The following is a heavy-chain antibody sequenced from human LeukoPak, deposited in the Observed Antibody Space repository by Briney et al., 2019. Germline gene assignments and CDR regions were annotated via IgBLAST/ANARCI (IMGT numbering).Heavy chain of an antibody. D-gene: IGHD6-19*01. V-gene: IGHV5-51*01. CDR2: IYPGDSDT. CDR3: ARHVAVAAGIDY. Sequence: GESLKISCKGSGYSFTSYWNGWVRQLPGKGLERMGTIYPGDSDTRYSPSFQGQVTISADKSISTAYLQWSSLKASDTAMYYCARHVAVAAGIDYWGQGTLVTVSS. CDR1: GYSFTSYW. J-gene: IGHJ4*02.